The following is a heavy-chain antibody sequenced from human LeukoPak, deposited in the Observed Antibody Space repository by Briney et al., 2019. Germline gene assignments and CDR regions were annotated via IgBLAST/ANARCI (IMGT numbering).Heavy chain of an antibody. J-gene: IGHJ5*02. Sequence: SETLSLTCTVSGGSIYNNYWNWIRQPPGKGLEWIGYTYYSEYTNYNASLRSRVTISLDTSTKQFSLKLSSVTAADTAVYYCARQSQGYCSSSSCHSWFDPWGQGTLVTVSS. CDR2: TYYSEYT. CDR1: GGSIYNNY. CDR3: ARQSQGYCSSSSCHSWFDP. V-gene: IGHV4-59*08. D-gene: IGHD2-2*01.